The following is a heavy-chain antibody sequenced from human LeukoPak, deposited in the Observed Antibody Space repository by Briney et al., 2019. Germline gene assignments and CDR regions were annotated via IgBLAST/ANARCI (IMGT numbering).Heavy chain of an antibody. CDR1: GFTFSDYY. CDR3: ARGGYLHGSGSYPNEPIDY. V-gene: IGHV3-11*04. Sequence: GGSLRLSCAASGFTFSDYYMSWIRQAPGKGLEWVSYISSSGSTIYYADPVKGRFTISRDNAKNSLYLQMNSLRAEDTAVYYCARGGYLHGSGSYPNEPIDYWGQGTLVTVSS. CDR2: ISSSGSTI. D-gene: IGHD3-10*01. J-gene: IGHJ4*02.